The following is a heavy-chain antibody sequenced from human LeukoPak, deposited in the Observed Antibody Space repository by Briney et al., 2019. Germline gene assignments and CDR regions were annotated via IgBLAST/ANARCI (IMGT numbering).Heavy chain of an antibody. CDR3: ARVGCSSTSCYRVYYFDY. V-gene: IGHV3-74*01. J-gene: IGHJ4*02. CDR1: GFTFSSYW. CDR2: ITSDGSST. Sequence: GGSLRLSCAASGFTFSSYWMHWVRQAPGKGLVWVSRITSDGSSTSYADSVKGRFTISRDNAKNTLYLQMNSLRAEDTAVYYCARVGCSSTSCYRVYYFDYWGQGTLVTVSS. D-gene: IGHD2-2*01.